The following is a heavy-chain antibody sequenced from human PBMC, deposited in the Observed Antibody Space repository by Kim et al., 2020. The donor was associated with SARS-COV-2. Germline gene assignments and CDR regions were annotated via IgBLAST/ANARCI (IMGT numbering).Heavy chain of an antibody. CDR2: INAGNGNT. J-gene: IGHJ6*02. CDR3: ARGAPYLVLRFLEWSYGMDV. D-gene: IGHD3-3*01. Sequence: ASVKVSCKASGYTFTSYAMHWVRQAPGQRLEWMGWINAGNGNTKYSQKFQGRVTITRDTSASTAYMELSSLRSEDTAVYYCARGAPYLVLRFLEWSYGMDVWGQGTTVTVSS. V-gene: IGHV1-3*01. CDR1: GYTFTSYA.